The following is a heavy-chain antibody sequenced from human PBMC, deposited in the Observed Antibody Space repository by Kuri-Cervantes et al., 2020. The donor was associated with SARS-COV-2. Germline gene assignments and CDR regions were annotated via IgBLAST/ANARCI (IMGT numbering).Heavy chain of an antibody. CDR3: ARQMMSSITIFGVVITRNWFDP. CDR2: IYYSGST. J-gene: IGHJ5*02. Sequence: GSLRLSCAVYGGSFSGYYWGWIRQPPGKGLEWIGSIYYSGSTYYNPSPKSRVTISVDTSKNQFSLKLSSVTAADTAVYYCARQMMSSITIFGVVITRNWFDPWGQGTLVTVSS. V-gene: IGHV4-39*01. CDR1: GGSFSGYY. D-gene: IGHD3-3*01.